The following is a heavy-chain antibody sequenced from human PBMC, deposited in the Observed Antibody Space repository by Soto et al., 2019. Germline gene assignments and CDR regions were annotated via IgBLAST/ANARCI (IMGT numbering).Heavy chain of an antibody. D-gene: IGHD1-26*01. Sequence: AELQVSCKNAGDTFTSYAMHWLGQAPVQRIESMGWINAYNRNSKYSQKIPGKVTITRDTPASTAHKAPSSLRSEDTAGYYCERVYRKWEPVLDPWGQGTLVTVSS. CDR3: ERVYRKWEPVLDP. V-gene: IGHV1-3*01. CDR2: INAYNRNS. J-gene: IGHJ5*02. CDR1: GDTFTSYA.